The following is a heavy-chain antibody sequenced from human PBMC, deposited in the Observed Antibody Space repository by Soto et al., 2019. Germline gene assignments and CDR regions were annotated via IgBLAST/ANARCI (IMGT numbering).Heavy chain of an antibody. Sequence: SVKVSCKASGGTFSSYAISWVRQAPGQGLEWMGGIIPIFGTANCAQKFQGRVTITADESTSTAYMELSSLRSEDTAVYYCARVLHQWLAPPGIGWFDPWGQGTLVTVSS. J-gene: IGHJ5*02. CDR1: GGTFSSYA. D-gene: IGHD6-19*01. CDR2: IIPIFGTA. V-gene: IGHV1-69*13. CDR3: ARVLHQWLAPPGIGWFDP.